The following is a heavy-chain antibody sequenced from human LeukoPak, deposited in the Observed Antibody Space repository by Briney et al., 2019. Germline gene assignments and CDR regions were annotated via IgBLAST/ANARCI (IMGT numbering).Heavy chain of an antibody. CDR1: GFTFSSYA. CDR2: ISGSGGTT. CDR3: AKGSSLGYCGSTGCYASPYFQQ. V-gene: IGHV3-23*01. D-gene: IGHD2-2*01. Sequence: TGGSLRLSCAASGFTFSSYAMKWVRQAPGKGLEWVSSISGSGGTTYYADSVKGRFTISRDNSKNTLYLQMNSLRAEDTAVYYCAKGSSLGYCGSTGCYASPYFQQWGQGTLVTVSS. J-gene: IGHJ1*01.